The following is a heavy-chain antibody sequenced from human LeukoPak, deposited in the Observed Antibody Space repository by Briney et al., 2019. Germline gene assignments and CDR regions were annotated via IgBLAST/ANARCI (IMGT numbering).Heavy chain of an antibody. J-gene: IGHJ4*02. V-gene: IGHV3-30*18. CDR3: AKAAAPYAAFDY. Sequence: PGGSLRLSCAASGFTFSSYGMHWVRQAPGKGLEWVAVISYDGSNKYYADSVKGRFTISRDNSKNTLYLQMNSLRAEDTAVYYCAKAAAPYAAFDYCGQGTLVTVST. CDR2: ISYDGSNK. CDR1: GFTFSSYG. D-gene: IGHD2-2*01.